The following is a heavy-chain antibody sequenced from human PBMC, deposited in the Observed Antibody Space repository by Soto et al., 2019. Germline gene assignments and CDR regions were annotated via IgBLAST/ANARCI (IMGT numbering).Heavy chain of an antibody. J-gene: IGHJ4*02. V-gene: IGHV3-23*01. CDR1: GFTFSSNG. CDR3: ARQSPYSNSWYGVDY. Sequence: EVQLLESGGGLVQPGGSLRLSCVASGFTFSSNGMNWVRQAPGKGLAWVSGISGSGDNTHYADAVQGRFTISRDTSQNTLYLLMNSRIAEDTAVYDCARQSPYSNSWYGVDYWCQGALVTVSS. D-gene: IGHD6-13*01. CDR2: ISGSGDNT.